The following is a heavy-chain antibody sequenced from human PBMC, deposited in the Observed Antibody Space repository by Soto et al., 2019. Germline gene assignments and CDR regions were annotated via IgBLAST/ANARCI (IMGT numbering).Heavy chain of an antibody. CDR1: GFTFSSYA. D-gene: IGHD3-16*01. CDR2: ISGSGGST. Sequence: GGSLRLSCAASGFTFSSYAMSWVRQAPGKGLEWVSAISGSGGSTYYADSVKGRFTISRDNSKNTLYLQMNSLRAEDTAVYYCAKVGRGAGGVIFSPNLYYFDYWGQGTLVTVSS. J-gene: IGHJ4*02. CDR3: AKVGRGAGGVIFSPNLYYFDY. V-gene: IGHV3-23*01.